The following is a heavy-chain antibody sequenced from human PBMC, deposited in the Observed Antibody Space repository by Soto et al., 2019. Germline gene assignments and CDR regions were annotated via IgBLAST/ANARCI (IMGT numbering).Heavy chain of an antibody. CDR1: GYTFTSYG. V-gene: IGHV1-18*01. CDR2: ISAYNGNT. D-gene: IGHD6-19*01. CDR3: ASLYSSGWYAY. J-gene: IGHJ4*02. Sequence: ASVKVSCKASGYTFTSYGISWVRQAPGQGLEWMGWISAYNGNTNYAQKLQGRVTMTIDTSTSTAYMELRSLRSDDTAVYYCASLYSSGWYAYWGQGTLVTVSS.